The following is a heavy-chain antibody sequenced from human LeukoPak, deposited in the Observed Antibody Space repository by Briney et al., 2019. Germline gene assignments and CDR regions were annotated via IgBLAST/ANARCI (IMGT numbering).Heavy chain of an antibody. Sequence: GGSLRLSCEVSGFSFSAYNMNWVRQAPGKGLEWVSCIRGSGSYTYYADSVQGRFTISRDNAKNTLFLQLNSLRDEDTAVYYCARDRSGGHDLGGEAFNIWGHGTMVTVSS. CDR1: GFSFSAYN. J-gene: IGHJ3*02. CDR2: IRGSGSYT. V-gene: IGHV3-21*01. CDR3: ARDRSGGHDLGGEAFNI. D-gene: IGHD5-12*01.